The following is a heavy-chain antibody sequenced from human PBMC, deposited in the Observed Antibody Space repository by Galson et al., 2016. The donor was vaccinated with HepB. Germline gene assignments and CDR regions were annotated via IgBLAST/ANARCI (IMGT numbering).Heavy chain of an antibody. Sequence: SETLSLTCSVSGASVNSGGYLWSWLRQPPGKGLQWIGYIYYTGSTNYNPSVKSRVSMSMDTSNNQFSLKVTSVTAADTALYYCARARGRSFGEFPEAYFDFWGQGTLVSVSS. J-gene: IGHJ4*02. CDR1: GASVNSGGYL. CDR3: ARARGRSFGEFPEAYFDF. D-gene: IGHD3-10*01. V-gene: IGHV4-61*08. CDR2: IYYTGST.